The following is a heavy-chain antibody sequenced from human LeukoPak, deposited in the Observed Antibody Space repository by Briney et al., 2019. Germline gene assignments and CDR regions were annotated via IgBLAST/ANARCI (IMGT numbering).Heavy chain of an antibody. CDR2: ISHTGYTT. J-gene: IGHJ5*02. D-gene: IGHD2-15*01. V-gene: IGHV3-48*01. CDR1: GFTFSSCR. CDR3: ARDMGYCSGGNCYRWFHT. Sequence: GGSLRLSCAVSGFTFSSCRFSWVRQAPGKGLEWVSYISHTGYTTYYADSVKGRFTISRDDARNSVSLQVNSLRAEDTAVYYCARDMGYCSGGNCYRWFHTWGQGTLVTVSS.